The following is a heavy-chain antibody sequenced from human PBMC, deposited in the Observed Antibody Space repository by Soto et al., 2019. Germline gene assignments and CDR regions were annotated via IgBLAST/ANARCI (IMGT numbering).Heavy chain of an antibody. CDR3: AGGLRLHRRLVDV. V-gene: IGHV1-8*02. D-gene: IGHD5-12*01. CDR1: VYTFTSYA. J-gene: IGHJ6*04. Sequence: GASVKVSCKASVYTFTSYAMHWVRQAPGQRLEWMGWMNPNSGNTGYAQKFQGRVTMTRNTSISTAYMELSSLRSEDTAVYYCAGGLRLHRRLVDVWGKGTTVTVSS. CDR2: MNPNSGNT.